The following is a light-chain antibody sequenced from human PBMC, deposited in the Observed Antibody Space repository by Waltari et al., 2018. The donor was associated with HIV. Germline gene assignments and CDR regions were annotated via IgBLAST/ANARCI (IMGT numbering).Light chain of an antibody. CDR2: GGY. CDR1: QDIGNS. V-gene: IGKV1-NL1*01. CDR3: HQYFSDPFT. Sequence: DIQMTQFPSSLSASVGDRVSITCRATQDIGNSVSWYQQRPGKVPNHLVYGGYIRHRGVASRFTGSGSGTEYSLTISSLQPEDFATYYCHQYFSDPFTFGGGTKVEI. J-gene: IGKJ4*01.